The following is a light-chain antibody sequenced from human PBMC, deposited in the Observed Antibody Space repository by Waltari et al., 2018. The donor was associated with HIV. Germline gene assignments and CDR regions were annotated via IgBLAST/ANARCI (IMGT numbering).Light chain of an antibody. CDR3: AAWDDSLSGVV. CDR1: RSNIGSNY. Sequence: QSVLTQPPSASGTPGQWVTISCSGSRSNIGSNYVYWYQQLPGTAPKLLIYRTNQRPSGVPDRFSGSKAGTSASLAISGLRSEDEGDYSCAAWDDSLSGVVFGGGTKLTVL. V-gene: IGLV1-47*01. J-gene: IGLJ2*01. CDR2: RTN.